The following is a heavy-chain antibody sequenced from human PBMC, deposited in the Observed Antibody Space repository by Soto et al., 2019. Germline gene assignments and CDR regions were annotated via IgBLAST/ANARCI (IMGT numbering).Heavy chain of an antibody. D-gene: IGHD2-15*01. V-gene: IGHV1-69*13. J-gene: IGHJ6*02. Sequence: GASVKVSCKASGGTFSSYAISWVRQAPGQGLEWMGGIIPIFGTANYAQKFQGRVTITADESTSTAYMELSSLRSEDTAVYYCARDGAGSSCSGGSCDTYYYYGMDVWGQGTTVTVS. CDR1: GGTFSSYA. CDR2: IIPIFGTA. CDR3: ARDGAGSSCSGGSCDTYYYYGMDV.